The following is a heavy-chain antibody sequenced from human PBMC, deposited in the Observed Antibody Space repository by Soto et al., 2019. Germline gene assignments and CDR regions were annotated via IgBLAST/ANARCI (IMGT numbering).Heavy chain of an antibody. V-gene: IGHV3-23*01. CDR3: AKADGEQWLIPHLDN. Sequence: GGALGLYCNASGVNFKKFAMGWVRQAPGEGLEWVAGISCCGGSTSYADSVKGRFSLARDDSKSTLSLHLNSLRFEDTARYFCAKADGEQWLIPHLDNWGQGTLVPVSS. CDR1: GVNFKKFA. D-gene: IGHD6-19*01. CDR2: ISCCGGST. J-gene: IGHJ4*02.